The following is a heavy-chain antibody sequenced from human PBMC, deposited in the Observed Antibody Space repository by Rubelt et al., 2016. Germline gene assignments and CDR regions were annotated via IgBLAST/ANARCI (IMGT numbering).Heavy chain of an antibody. CDR1: GYSFTTYW. D-gene: IGHD1-1*01. CDR3: ARPERFFGPFDP. Sequence: EVQLVQSGPEVKKPGESLKISCKGSGYSFTTYWIGWVRQMPGKGLEWMGIIYPGDSDTRYSRSCQGQVTISADKSTGTAYLQWSRLKAADTAMYYCARPERFFGPFDPWGQGSLVTVSS. CDR2: IYPGDSDT. V-gene: IGHV5-51*01. J-gene: IGHJ5*02.